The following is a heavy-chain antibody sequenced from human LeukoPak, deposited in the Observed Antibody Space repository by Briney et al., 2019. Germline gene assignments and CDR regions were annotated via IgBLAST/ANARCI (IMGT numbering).Heavy chain of an antibody. CDR3: ARVSGATVTTWLDYFDY. D-gene: IGHD4-17*01. CDR1: GFTFSSYS. Sequence: GWSLRLSCAASGFTFSSYSMNWVRQAPGKGLEWVSSISSSSSYIYYADSVKGRFTISRNNAKNSLYLQMNSLRAEDTAVYYCARVSGATVTTWLDYFDYWGQGTLVTVSS. V-gene: IGHV3-21*01. CDR2: ISSSSSYI. J-gene: IGHJ4*02.